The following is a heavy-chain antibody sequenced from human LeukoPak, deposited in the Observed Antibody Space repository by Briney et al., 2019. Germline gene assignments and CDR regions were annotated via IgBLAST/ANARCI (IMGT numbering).Heavy chain of an antibody. CDR1: GYTFTSYY. Sequence: GASVKVSCKASGYTFTSYYMHWVRQAPGQGLEWMGMINPSGGSISYAQKFQGRVTMTRDTSTSTVYMELSSLRSEDTAVYYCARVGVAASGTSGFDDYWGQGTLATVSS. V-gene: IGHV1-46*01. D-gene: IGHD6-13*01. CDR2: INPSGGSI. J-gene: IGHJ4*02. CDR3: ARVGVAASGTSGFDDY.